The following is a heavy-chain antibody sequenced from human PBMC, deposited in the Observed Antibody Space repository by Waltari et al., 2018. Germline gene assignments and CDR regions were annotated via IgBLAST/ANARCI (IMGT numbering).Heavy chain of an antibody. D-gene: IGHD6-6*01. Sequence: QVQLVQSDAEVKKTGSSLKDSCKASGGTFTSYSITWVRQAPGQGLEWMGGIIPIFGTANYAQKFQDRVKITADESTSKAYMELSSLRSEDKDVYYCARVWSSSGGDWFDPWGKGTLVTVSS. CDR1: GGTFTSYS. CDR3: ARVWSSSGGDWFDP. CDR2: IIPIFGTA. V-gene: IGHV1-69*12. J-gene: IGHJ5*02.